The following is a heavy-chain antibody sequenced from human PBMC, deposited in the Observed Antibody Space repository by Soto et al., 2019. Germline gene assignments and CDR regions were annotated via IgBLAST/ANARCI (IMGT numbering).Heavy chain of an antibody. CDR3: ARVHGDNPYYYHYGMDV. V-gene: IGHV3-30-3*01. J-gene: IGHJ6*02. CDR2: ISYDGSNK. Sequence: GGSLRLSCAASGFTFSSYAMHWVRQAPGKGLEWVAVISYDGSNKYYADSVKGRFTISRDNSKNTLYLQMNSLRAEDTAVYYCARVHGDNPYYYHYGMDVWGQGTTVTVSS. D-gene: IGHD4-17*01. CDR1: GFTFSSYA.